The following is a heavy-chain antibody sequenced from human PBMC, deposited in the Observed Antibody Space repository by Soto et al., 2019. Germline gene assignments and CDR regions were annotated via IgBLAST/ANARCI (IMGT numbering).Heavy chain of an antibody. D-gene: IGHD6-25*01. V-gene: IGHV3-23*01. CDR2: ISGAGVST. CDR3: AKVVAGIWGFDY. J-gene: IGHJ4*02. CDR1: GFTFSTSA. Sequence: EVQLLESGGGLVQPGGSPRLSCTASGFTFSTSAMSWVRQAPGKGLEWVSAISGAGVSTYYADSVKGRFTISRDNSKNMLFLQMNGLRGEDTAVYYCAKVVAGIWGFDYWGQGTLVTVSS.